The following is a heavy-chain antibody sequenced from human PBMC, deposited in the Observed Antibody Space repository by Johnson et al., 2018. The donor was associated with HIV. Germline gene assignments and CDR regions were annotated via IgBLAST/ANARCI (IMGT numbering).Heavy chain of an antibody. CDR1: GFTFDDYG. CDR3: ARAVGGSYHDAFDS. D-gene: IGHD1-26*01. Sequence: VQLVESGGGVVRPGGSLRLSCAASGFTFDDYGMSWVRQPPGKGLEWVSGINGNGGRPGYSDSVKGRLTISRDNAKNSLYLQMNSLRAEDKALYYCARAVGGSYHDAFDSWGQGTMVTVSS. V-gene: IGHV3-20*04. CDR2: INGNGGRP. J-gene: IGHJ3*02.